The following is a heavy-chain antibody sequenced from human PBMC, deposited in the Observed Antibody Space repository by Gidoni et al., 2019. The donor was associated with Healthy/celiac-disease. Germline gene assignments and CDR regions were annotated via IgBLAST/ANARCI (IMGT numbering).Heavy chain of an antibody. D-gene: IGHD3-3*01. CDR2: ISGSGGSE. J-gene: IGHJ6*02. V-gene: IGHV3-23*01. CDR3: AKVHHDDFWSGYSPGMDV. Sequence: QAPGEGLEWVSAISGSGGSEDYGDSVKGRFTISRDNSKNTLYLQINSLRAEDTAVYYCAKVHHDDFWSGYSPGMDVWGQGTTVTVSS.